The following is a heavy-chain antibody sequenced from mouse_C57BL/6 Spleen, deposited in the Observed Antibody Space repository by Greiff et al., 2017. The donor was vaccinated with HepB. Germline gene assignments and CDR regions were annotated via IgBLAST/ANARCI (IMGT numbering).Heavy chain of an antibody. CDR2: IDPETGGT. CDR3: TRKGYSTVETVYAMDY. J-gene: IGHJ4*01. D-gene: IGHD3-1*01. V-gene: IGHV1-15*01. CDR1: GYTFTDYE. Sequence: VQLQQSGAELVRPGASVTLSCKASGYTFTDYEMHWVKQTPVHGLEWIGAIDPETGGTAYNQKFKGKAILTADKSSSTAYMELRSLTSEDSAVYYCTRKGYSTVETVYAMDYWGQGTSVTVSS.